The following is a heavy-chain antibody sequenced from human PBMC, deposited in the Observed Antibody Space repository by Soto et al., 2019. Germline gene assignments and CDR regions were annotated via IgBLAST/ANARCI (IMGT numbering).Heavy chain of an antibody. CDR3: ARGLIAAADNYYYYYMDV. Sequence: ASVKVSCKASGYTFTSYDINWVRQATGQGLEWMGWMNPNSGNTGYAQKFQGRVTMTRNTSISTAYMELSSLRSEDTAVYYCARGLIAAADNYYYYYMDVWGKGTTVTV. J-gene: IGHJ6*03. CDR2: MNPNSGNT. V-gene: IGHV1-8*01. D-gene: IGHD6-13*01. CDR1: GYTFTSYD.